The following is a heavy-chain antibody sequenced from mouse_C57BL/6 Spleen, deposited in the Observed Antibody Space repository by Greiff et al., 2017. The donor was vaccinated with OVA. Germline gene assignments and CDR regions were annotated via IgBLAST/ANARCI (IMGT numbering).Heavy chain of an antibody. J-gene: IGHJ4*01. CDR2: IWGGGST. V-gene: IGHV2-9*01. CDR1: GFSLPCYG. D-gene: IGHD3-2*02. CDR3: AKHENISGTGAVDY. Sequence: QVQLKESGPGLVAPSQSLYITCTVSGFSLPCYGVDWVRQPPGKGLEWLGVIWGGGSTNYNSAPLSRLSISKDNSKRQVILKMNSLHTDDTAMYNCAKHENISGTGAVDYWGQGTSVTVSS.